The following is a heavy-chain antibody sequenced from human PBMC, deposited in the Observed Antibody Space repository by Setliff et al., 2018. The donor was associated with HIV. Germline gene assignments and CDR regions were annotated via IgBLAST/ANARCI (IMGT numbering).Heavy chain of an antibody. CDR2: ISTNGYT. V-gene: IGHV4-4*07. Sequence: SETLSLTCTVSGGSISSDYWNWIRQPAGKGLEWIGRISTNGYTNYTPSLKSRVTISVDTSKNQFSLKLSSVTAADMAVYYCARLDCSSSSGFVNYWGQGTLVTVSS. CDR3: ARLDCSSSSGFVNY. D-gene: IGHD2-15*01. CDR1: GGSISSDY. J-gene: IGHJ4*02.